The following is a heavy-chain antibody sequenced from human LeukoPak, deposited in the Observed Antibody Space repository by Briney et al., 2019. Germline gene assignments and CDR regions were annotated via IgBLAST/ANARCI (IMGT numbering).Heavy chain of an antibody. CDR3: ARQGRYDILTAYYKFDY. J-gene: IGHJ4*02. Sequence: SETLSLTCTVSGXSISSSSSYWGWIRQPPGKGLEWIGSIYYTGSTYYNPSLKSRVTISVDTSKNQFSLKLSSVTAADTAVYYFARQGRYDILTAYYKFDYWGQGTLVTVSS. CDR2: IYYTGST. D-gene: IGHD3-9*01. V-gene: IGHV4-39*01. CDR1: GXSISSSSSY.